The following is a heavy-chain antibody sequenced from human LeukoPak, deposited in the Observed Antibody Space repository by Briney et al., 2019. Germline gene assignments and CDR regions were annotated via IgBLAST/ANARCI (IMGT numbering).Heavy chain of an antibody. V-gene: IGHV4-59*01. CDR2: IYYSGST. CDR3: ATPSSGYKIDALDV. Sequence: PSETLSLTSTVSGGSITGYYWSWIRQPPGKGLEWIGYIYYSGSTNYNPSLKSRVTMSVDMSKNQLSLRLTSVTAADTAVYYCATPSSGYKIDALDVWGQGTVVAVSS. CDR1: GGSITGYY. D-gene: IGHD3-22*01. J-gene: IGHJ3*01.